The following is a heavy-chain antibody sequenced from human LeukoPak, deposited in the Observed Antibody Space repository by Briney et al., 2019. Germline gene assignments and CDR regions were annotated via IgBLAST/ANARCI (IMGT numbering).Heavy chain of an antibody. D-gene: IGHD3-22*01. CDR3: AKDLGYYYDSSGYSYFDY. V-gene: IGHV3-30-3*01. J-gene: IGHJ4*02. CDR2: ISYDGSNK. Sequence: GGSLRLSCAASGFTFSSYAMHWVRQAPGKGLEWVAVISYDGSNKYYADSVKGRFTISRDNSKNTLYLQMNSLRAEDTAVYYCAKDLGYYYDSSGYSYFDYWGQGTLVTVSS. CDR1: GFTFSSYA.